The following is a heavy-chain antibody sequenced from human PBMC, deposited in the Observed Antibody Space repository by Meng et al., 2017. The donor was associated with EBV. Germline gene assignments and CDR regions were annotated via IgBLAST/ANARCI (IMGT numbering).Heavy chain of an antibody. V-gene: IGHV1-8*01. CDR3: ARGVGTIFGVVIKNWFDP. D-gene: IGHD3-3*01. CDR1: GYTFTSYD. Sequence: QGQLGPVGAGVKKPGDSGKVSCKASGYTFTSYDINWVRQATGQGLEWMGWMNPNSGNTGYAQKFQGRVTMTRNTSISTAYMELSSLRSEDTAVYYCARGVGTIFGVVIKNWFDPWGQGTLVTVSS. CDR2: MNPNSGNT. J-gene: IGHJ5*02.